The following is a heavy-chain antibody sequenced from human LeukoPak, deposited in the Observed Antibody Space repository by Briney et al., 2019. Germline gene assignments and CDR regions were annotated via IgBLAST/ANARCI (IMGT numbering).Heavy chain of an antibody. CDR3: AQTNCSSTSCYGYYYYGMDV. D-gene: IGHD2-2*01. CDR1: GGTFSSYA. J-gene: IGHJ6*04. CDR2: IIPIFGTA. V-gene: IGHV1-69*06. Sequence: SVKVSCKASGGTFSSYAISWVRQAPGQGLEWMGGIIPIFGTANYAQKFQGRVTITADKSTSTAYMELSSLRSEDTAVYYCAQTNCSSTSCYGYYYYGMDVWGKGTTVTVSS.